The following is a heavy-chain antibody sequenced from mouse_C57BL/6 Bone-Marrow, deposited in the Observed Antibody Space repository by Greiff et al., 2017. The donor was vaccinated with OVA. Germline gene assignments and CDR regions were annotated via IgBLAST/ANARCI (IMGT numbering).Heavy chain of an antibody. D-gene: IGHD1-1*01. CDR1: GFTFSDAW. J-gene: IGHJ4*01. Sequence: EVNVVESGGGLVQPGGSMKLSCAASGFTFSDAWMDWVRQSPEKGLEWVAEIRNKANNHATYYAESVKGRFTISRDDSKSSVYLQMNSLRAEDTGIYYCTEATVGQGMDYWGQGTSVTVSS. V-gene: IGHV6-6*01. CDR3: TEATVGQGMDY. CDR2: IRNKANNHAT.